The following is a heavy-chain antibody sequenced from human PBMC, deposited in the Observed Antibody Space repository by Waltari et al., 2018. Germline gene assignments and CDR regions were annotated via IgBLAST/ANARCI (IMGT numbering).Heavy chain of an antibody. CDR2: IYRSGCT. D-gene: IGHD1-26*01. J-gene: IGHJ6*03. CDR3: ARSVRDTGATRGYYMDV. V-gene: IGHV4-38-2*01. CDR1: GYSISSGHY. Sequence: QVQLQESGPGLVKPSETLSLTCAASGYSISSGHYWGWLRHPPGKGLAWIGSIYRSGCTYYTPSLKIPDPISVDTSKNQFSLQLSSVTAADTAVYYCARSVRDTGATRGYYMDVWGKGTTVTVSS.